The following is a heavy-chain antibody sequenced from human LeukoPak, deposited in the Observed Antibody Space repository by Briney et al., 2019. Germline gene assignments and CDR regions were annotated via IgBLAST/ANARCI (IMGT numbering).Heavy chain of an antibody. CDR1: GFTFSSYG. V-gene: IGHV3-33*01. D-gene: IGHD2-2*02. CDR2: IWYDGSNK. J-gene: IGHJ6*02. Sequence: GGSLRLSCAASGFTFSSYGMHWVRQAPGKGLEWVAVIWYDGSNKYYADSVKGRFTISRDNSKNTLYLQMNSLRAEDTAVYYCSRKEGGSIVVPPARPPTDDYYYGMDVWGQGTTVTVSS. CDR3: SRKEGGSIVVPPARPPTDDYYYGMDV.